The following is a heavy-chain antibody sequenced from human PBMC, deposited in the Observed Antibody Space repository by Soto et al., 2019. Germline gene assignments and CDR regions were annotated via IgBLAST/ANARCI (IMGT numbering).Heavy chain of an antibody. V-gene: IGHV3-43*01. J-gene: IGHJ4*02. CDR1: GFTFDDYT. Sequence: EVQLVESGGVVVQPGGSLRLSCAASGFTFDDYTMHWVRQAPGKGLEWVSLISWDGGSTYYADSVKGRFTISRDNSKNSMCLKMNSLRTEDTALYYCAKDMEGRVYYDILAGIDYWRQGTLVTVSS. D-gene: IGHD3-9*01. CDR3: AKDMEGRVYYDILAGIDY. CDR2: ISWDGGST.